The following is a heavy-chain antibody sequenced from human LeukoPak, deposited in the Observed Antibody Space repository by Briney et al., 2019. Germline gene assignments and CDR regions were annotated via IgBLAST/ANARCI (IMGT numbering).Heavy chain of an antibody. CDR3: ARDRGYCSGGSCYRWFDP. J-gene: IGHJ5*02. CDR1: GGSISSLSYY. CDR2: IYYSGST. D-gene: IGHD2-15*01. V-gene: IGHV4-39*07. Sequence: PSETLSLTCTVSGGSISSLSYYWAWIRQSPGKGLEWIGSIYYSGSTNYNPSLKSRVTISVDTSKNQFSLKLSSVTAADTAVYYCARDRGYCSGGSCYRWFDPWGQGTLVTVSS.